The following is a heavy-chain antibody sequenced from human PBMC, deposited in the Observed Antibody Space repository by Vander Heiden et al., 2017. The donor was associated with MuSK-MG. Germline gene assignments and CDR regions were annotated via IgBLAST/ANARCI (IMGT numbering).Heavy chain of an antibody. Sequence: EVQLVASGGGLVKPGGSLRLSCVASGFTFSNDSMNWGRQAPGRGLQWVSSISRGGNNTYYPGSLKGRFSMSRDNAKASVFLQMDSLRVEETAVYYCARGEQDFDWVFEYWGQGILVTVSS. CDR2: ISRGGNNT. CDR1: GFTFSNDS. CDR3: ARGEQDFDWVFEY. D-gene: IGHD3-9*01. J-gene: IGHJ4*02. V-gene: IGHV3-21*06.